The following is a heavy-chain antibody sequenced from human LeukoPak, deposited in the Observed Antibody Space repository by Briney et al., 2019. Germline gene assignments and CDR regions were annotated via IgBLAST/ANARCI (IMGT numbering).Heavy chain of an antibody. V-gene: IGHV3-7*03. D-gene: IGHD6-19*01. Sequence: GGSLRLSCAASGFTFSSHWMSWVRQAPGKGLEWVANIKQDGSEKYYVDSVKGRFTISRDNAKNSLYLQMNSLRAEDTAVYYCAKDLSYSSGWYFDYWGQGTLVTVSS. CDR2: IKQDGSEK. CDR3: AKDLSYSSGWYFDY. CDR1: GFTFSSHW. J-gene: IGHJ4*02.